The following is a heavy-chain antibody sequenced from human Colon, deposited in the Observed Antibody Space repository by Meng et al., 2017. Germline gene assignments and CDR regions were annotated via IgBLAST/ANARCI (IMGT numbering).Heavy chain of an antibody. CDR1: GYSISSGYY. J-gene: IGHJ4*02. Sequence: SETLSLTCSVSGYSISSGYYWGWIRQSPEKGLEWIATIHHSGSTYYNPSLKSRVTISVDTSQNQFSLNLNSVTAADTALYYCARLGVLNVDYWGQGNRVNGAS. V-gene: IGHV4-38-2*02. CDR3: ARLGVLNVDY. CDR2: IHHSGST. D-gene: IGHD3-16*01.